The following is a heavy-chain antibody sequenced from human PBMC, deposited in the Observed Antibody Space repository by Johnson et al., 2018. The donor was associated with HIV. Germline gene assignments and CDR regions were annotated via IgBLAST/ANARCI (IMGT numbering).Heavy chain of an antibody. V-gene: IGHV3-30*04. J-gene: IGHJ3*02. CDR2: ISYDGSIK. Sequence: QVQLVESGGGLVQPGGSLRLSCAASGFTFSSYAMHWVRQAPGKGLEWVAVISYDGSIKYYADSVKGRFTISRDSSKNTLYLQMNSLRAEDTALYYCAKARSLLDYGGFDAFDIWGQGTLVIVSS. D-gene: IGHD4-23*01. CDR1: GFTFSSYA. CDR3: AKARSLLDYGGFDAFDI.